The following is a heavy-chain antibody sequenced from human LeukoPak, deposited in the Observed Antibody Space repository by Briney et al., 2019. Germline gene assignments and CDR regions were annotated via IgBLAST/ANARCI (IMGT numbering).Heavy chain of an antibody. CDR1: GYTFTSYG. CDR2: ISGYNGNI. CDR3: ARESRGHRYGYYYYYDMDV. D-gene: IGHD5-18*01. V-gene: IGHV1-18*01. Sequence: GASVKVSCKASGYTFTSYGISWVRQAPGQGLEWMGWISGYNGNINYAQKFQGRVTMTTDTSTSTAYMELRSLRSDDTAVYYCARESRGHRYGYYYYYDMDVWCQVTTVTGSS. J-gene: IGHJ6*02.